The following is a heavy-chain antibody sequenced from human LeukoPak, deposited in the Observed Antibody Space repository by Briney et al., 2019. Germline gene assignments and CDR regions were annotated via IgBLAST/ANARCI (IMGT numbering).Heavy chain of an antibody. V-gene: IGHV3-49*04. J-gene: IGHJ4*02. CDR2: ISIKASGGTT. D-gene: IGHD3-22*01. Sequence: GGFLRLSCVASVVTFSRYAMSWVREAPGKRGGRGGFISIKASGGTTEYAASVKDRFTISRDDSKSIAYLEMNSLKTEDTAVYYCTRREYYYDSSDYYYGAFWGQGTLVTVSS. CDR3: TRREYYYDSSDYYYGAF. CDR1: VVTFSRYA.